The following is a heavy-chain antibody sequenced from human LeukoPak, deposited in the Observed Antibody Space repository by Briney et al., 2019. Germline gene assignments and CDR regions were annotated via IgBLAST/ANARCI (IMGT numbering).Heavy chain of an antibody. Sequence: SETLSLTCAVYGGSFSGYYWSWIRQPPGKGLEWIGEINHSGSTNYNPSLKSRVTISVDTSKTQFSLKLSSVTAADTAVYYCARGDVVVPLDVWGQGTTVTVSS. V-gene: IGHV4-34*01. CDR3: ARGDVVVPLDV. J-gene: IGHJ6*02. CDR1: GGSFSGYY. CDR2: INHSGST. D-gene: IGHD2-2*01.